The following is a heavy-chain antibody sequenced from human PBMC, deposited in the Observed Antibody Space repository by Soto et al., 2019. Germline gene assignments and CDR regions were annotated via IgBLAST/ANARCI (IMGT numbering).Heavy chain of an antibody. CDR2: INPKSGGT. D-gene: IGHD2-8*01. J-gene: IGHJ6*02. CDR3: ARGDSTDCSNGVCSFFYNHDMDV. CDR1: GYSFTDYH. Sequence: QVQLVQSGAEVKKPGASVKVSCKASGYSFTDYHIHWVRQAPGQGLEWLGRINPKSGGTSTAQKFQGWVTMTTDTSISTASMELTRLTSDDTAIYSCARGDSTDCSNGVCSFFYNHDMDVWGQGPTVTVSS. V-gene: IGHV1-2*04.